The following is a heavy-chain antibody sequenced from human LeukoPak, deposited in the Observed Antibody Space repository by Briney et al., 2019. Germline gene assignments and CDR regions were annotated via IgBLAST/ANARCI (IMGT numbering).Heavy chain of an antibody. J-gene: IGHJ6*02. CDR2: IKQDGSEK. CDR3: ARDAVGYCSSTSCYENYYYGMDV. CDR1: GFTFSSDW. Sequence: PGGSLRLSCAASGFTFSSDWMSWVRQAPGKGLEWVANIKQDGSEKYYVDSVKGRLTISRDNAKNSLYLQMNSLRAEDTAVYYCARDAVGYCSSTSCYENYYYGMDVWGQGTTVTVSS. V-gene: IGHV3-7*03. D-gene: IGHD2-2*01.